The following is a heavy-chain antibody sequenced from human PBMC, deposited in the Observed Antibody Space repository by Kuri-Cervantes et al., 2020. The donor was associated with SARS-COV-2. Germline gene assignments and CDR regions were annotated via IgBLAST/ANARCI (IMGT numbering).Heavy chain of an antibody. V-gene: IGHV4-39*01. CDR3: ASIELDGVAQFEIFDY. Sequence: ESLKISCTVSGGSISSSSYYWGWIRQPPGKGLEWIGSIYYSGSTYYNPSLKSRVTISVDTSKNQFSLKLSSVTAADTAVYYCASIELDGVAQFEIFDYWGQGTLVTVSS. D-gene: IGHD2-8*02. CDR1: GGSISSSSYY. CDR2: IYYSGST. J-gene: IGHJ4*02.